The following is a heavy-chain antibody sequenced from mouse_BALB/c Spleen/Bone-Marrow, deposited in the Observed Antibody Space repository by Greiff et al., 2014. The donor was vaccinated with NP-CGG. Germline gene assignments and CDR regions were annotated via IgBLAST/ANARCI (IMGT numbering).Heavy chain of an antibody. CDR1: GFTFSSFG. V-gene: IGHV5-17*02. D-gene: IGHD2-12*01. Sequence: EVMLVESGGGLVQPGGSRKLSCAASGFTFSSFGMHLVRQAPEKGLEWVAYISSGSSTIYYADTVKGRFTISRDNPKNTLFLQMTSLRSEDTAMYYCARELLAYWGQGTLVTVSA. J-gene: IGHJ3*01. CDR3: ARELLAY. CDR2: ISSGSSTI.